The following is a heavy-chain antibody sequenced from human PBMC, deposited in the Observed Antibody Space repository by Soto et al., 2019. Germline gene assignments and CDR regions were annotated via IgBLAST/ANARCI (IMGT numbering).Heavy chain of an antibody. CDR2: IYPGDSDT. CDR3: ARQNRIFGVVITTDYYGMDV. V-gene: IGHV5-51*01. CDR1: GYSFTSYW. Sequence: GESLRISCMGSGYSFTSYWIGWVRQMPGKGLEWMGIIYPGDSDTRYSPSFQGQVTISADKSISTAYLQWSSLKASDTAMYYCARQNRIFGVVITTDYYGMDVWGQGTTVTVSS. J-gene: IGHJ6*02. D-gene: IGHD3-3*01.